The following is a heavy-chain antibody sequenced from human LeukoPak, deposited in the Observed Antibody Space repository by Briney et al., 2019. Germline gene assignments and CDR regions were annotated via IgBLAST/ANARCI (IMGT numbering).Heavy chain of an antibody. J-gene: IGHJ4*02. CDR3: ARDMGGGSYGVFDY. V-gene: IGHV4-61*02. D-gene: IGHD1-26*01. CDR1: GGSISSGSYY. CDR2: IYTSGST. Sequence: SQTLSLTCTVSGGSISSGSYYWSWIRQPAGKGLEWIGRIYTSGSTNYNPSLKSRVTISVDTSKNQFSLKLSSVTAADTAVYYCARDMGGGSYGVFDYWGQGTLVTVSS.